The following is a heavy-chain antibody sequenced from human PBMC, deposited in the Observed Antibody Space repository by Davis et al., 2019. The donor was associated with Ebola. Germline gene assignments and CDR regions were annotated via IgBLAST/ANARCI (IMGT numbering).Heavy chain of an antibody. CDR2: IYYSGST. J-gene: IGHJ4*02. CDR1: GGSISSYY. V-gene: IGHV4-59*01. Sequence: PSETLSLTCTVPGGSISSYYWSWIRQPPGKGLEWIGYIYYSGSTNYNPSLKSRVTISVDTSKNQFSLKLSSVTAADTAVYYCARARSSTSPRFGGFDYWGQGTLVTVSS. D-gene: IGHD2-2*01. CDR3: ARARSSTSPRFGGFDY.